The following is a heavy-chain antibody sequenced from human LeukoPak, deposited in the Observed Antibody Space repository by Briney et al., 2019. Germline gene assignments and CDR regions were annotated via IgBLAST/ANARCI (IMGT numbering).Heavy chain of an antibody. CDR1: GFTFSSYG. J-gene: IGHJ4*02. CDR2: IRYDGSNK. V-gene: IGHV3-30*02. D-gene: IGHD6-19*01. CDR3: ARGSTVAGSDYDY. Sequence: GGSLRLSCAASGFTFSSYGMHWVRQAPGKGLEWVAFIRYDGSNKYYADSVKGRFTIPRDNSKNTLYLQMNSLRAEDTAVYYCARGSTVAGSDYDYWGQGTLVTVSS.